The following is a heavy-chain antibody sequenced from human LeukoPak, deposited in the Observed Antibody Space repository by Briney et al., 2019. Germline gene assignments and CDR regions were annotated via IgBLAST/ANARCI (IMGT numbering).Heavy chain of an antibody. J-gene: IGHJ5*02. V-gene: IGHV4-59*01. CDR2: IYYSGGT. Sequence: SETMSLTCTVSGGSISSYYWSWIRQPPGKGLEWIGYIYYSGGTNYNPSLKSRVTISVDTSKNQSSLKLSSVTAADTAVYYCARERLKGNWFDPWGQGTLVTVSS. CDR3: ARERLKGNWFDP. D-gene: IGHD5-12*01. CDR1: GGSISSYY.